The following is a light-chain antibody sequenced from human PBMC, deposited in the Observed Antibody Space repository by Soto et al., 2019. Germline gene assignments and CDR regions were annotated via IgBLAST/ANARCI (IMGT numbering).Light chain of an antibody. CDR3: QHYGRSPIT. CDR1: QSVNSR. V-gene: IGKV3-20*01. Sequence: EIVLTQSPGTLSLSPGARATLSCRASQSVNSRLAWYQHKPGQAPRLLISGASSRATGIPDRFSGSGSATDFTLTISRLEPEEFALYYCQHYGRSPITFGQGKRLEIK. J-gene: IGKJ5*01. CDR2: GAS.